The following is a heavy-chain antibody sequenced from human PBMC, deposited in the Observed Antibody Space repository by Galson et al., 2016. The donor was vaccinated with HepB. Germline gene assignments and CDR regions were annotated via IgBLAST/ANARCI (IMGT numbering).Heavy chain of an antibody. V-gene: IGHV3-21*01. Sequence: SLRLSCAASGFTFSTYAMNWVRQAPGKGLEWVSSISSSSSFIFYADSAKGRFTVSRDNAKNSLYLQMNSLRAEDTAVYYCASGDWIAYYYGMDVWGQGTTVTVSS. J-gene: IGHJ6*02. CDR1: GFTFSTYA. CDR2: ISSSSSFI. D-gene: IGHD3/OR15-3a*01. CDR3: ASGDWIAYYYGMDV.